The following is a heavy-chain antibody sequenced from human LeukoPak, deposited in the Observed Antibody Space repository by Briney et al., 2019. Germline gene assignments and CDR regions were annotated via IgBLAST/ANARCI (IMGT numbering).Heavy chain of an antibody. CDR2: ISNDNGNK. V-gene: IGHV3-30*04. CDR3: ARNLPTDSSELARGYCYYYGMDF. D-gene: IGHD6-19*01. CDR1: GFTFSTYI. Sequence: GGSLRLSCAASGFTFSTYIMHWARQAPGKGLEWVALISNDNGNKYYADSVLGRFTISRDNSKNTLYLQMNSLRPDDTAVYYCARNLPTDSSELARGYCYYYGMDFWGQGTTVTVS. J-gene: IGHJ6*02.